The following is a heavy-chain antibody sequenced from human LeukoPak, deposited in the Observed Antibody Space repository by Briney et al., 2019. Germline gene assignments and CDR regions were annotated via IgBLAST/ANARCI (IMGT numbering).Heavy chain of an antibody. J-gene: IGHJ4*02. CDR3: AREDSGYDYAPFFY. CDR1: GGSISNYY. V-gene: IGHV4-59*12. CDR2: IYHTGST. D-gene: IGHD5-12*01. Sequence: SETLSLTCTVSGGSISNYYWSWIRQPPGKGLEWIGYIYHTGSTSYNPSLKSRVVMSVDTSQNQFSLKVRSVTAADTAVYYCAREDSGYDYAPFFYRGEGNLVTVSS.